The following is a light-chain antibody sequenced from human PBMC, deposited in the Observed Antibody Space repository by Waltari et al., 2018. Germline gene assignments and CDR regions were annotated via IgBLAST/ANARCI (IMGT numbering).Light chain of an antibody. CDR2: ELN. CDR3: CSYAGSSTFL. CDR1: SSDVGSYNL. J-gene: IGLJ2*01. Sequence: QSALTQPASVSGSPGQSITISCTGTSSDVGSYNLVSWYQQHPGKAPKLMIYELNKPPSGVSNRFSGSKSGNTASLTISVLQAEDEADYYCCSYAGSSTFLFGGGTKLTVL. V-gene: IGLV2-23*02.